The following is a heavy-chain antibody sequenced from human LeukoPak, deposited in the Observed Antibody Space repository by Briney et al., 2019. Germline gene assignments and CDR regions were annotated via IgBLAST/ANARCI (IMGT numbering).Heavy chain of an antibody. J-gene: IGHJ6*03. CDR3: ARAPSKYDFWSGYHYYYMDV. Sequence: GGSLRLSCAASGFTFSSYSMNWVRQAPGKGLEWVSSIIIISSYIYYADSVKGRFTISRDNAKNSLYLQMNSLRAEDTAVYYCARAPSKYDFWSGYHYYYMDVWGKGTTVTVSS. CDR1: GFTFSSYS. CDR2: IIIISSYI. V-gene: IGHV3-21*01. D-gene: IGHD3-3*01.